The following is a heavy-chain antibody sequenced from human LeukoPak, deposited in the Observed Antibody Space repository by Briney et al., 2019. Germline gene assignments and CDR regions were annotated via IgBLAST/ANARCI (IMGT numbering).Heavy chain of an antibody. J-gene: IGHJ6*02. CDR3: ARDRSNYWAYYYYGMDV. CDR1: GFTFSSYG. D-gene: IGHD4-11*01. CDR2: ISYDGSNK. V-gene: IGHV3-30*03. Sequence: PGRSLRLSCAASGFTFSSYGMHWVRQAPGKGLEWVAVISYDGSNKYYADSVKGRFTISRDNSKNTPYLQMNSLRPEDTTVYYCARDRSNYWAYYYYGMDVWGQGTTVTVSS.